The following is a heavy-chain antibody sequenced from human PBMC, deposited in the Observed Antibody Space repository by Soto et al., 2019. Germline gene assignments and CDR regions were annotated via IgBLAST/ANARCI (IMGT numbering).Heavy chain of an antibody. Sequence: GGSLRLSCAASGFTISSYGMHWVRQAPGKGLEWVAVIWYDGSNKYYADSVKGRFTISRDNSKNTLYLQMNSLRAEDTAVYYCARGGEAYYDFWSGYYNEYFQHWGQGTLVTVSS. V-gene: IGHV3-33*01. CDR2: IWYDGSNK. D-gene: IGHD3-3*01. CDR3: ARGGEAYYDFWSGYYNEYFQH. J-gene: IGHJ1*01. CDR1: GFTISSYG.